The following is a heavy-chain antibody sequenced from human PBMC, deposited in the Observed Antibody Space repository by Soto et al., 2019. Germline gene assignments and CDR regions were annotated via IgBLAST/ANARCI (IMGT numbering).Heavy chain of an antibody. CDR2: IYYSGST. Sequence: SETLSLTCTVSGGSISSSSYYWGWIRQPPGKGLEWIGIIYYSGSTYYNPSLKSRVTISVDTSKNQFSLKLSSVSATDTAVYYCATSNWFDLWGQGTLVTVSS. CDR3: ATSNWFDL. V-gene: IGHV4-39*01. CDR1: GGSISSSSYY. J-gene: IGHJ5*02.